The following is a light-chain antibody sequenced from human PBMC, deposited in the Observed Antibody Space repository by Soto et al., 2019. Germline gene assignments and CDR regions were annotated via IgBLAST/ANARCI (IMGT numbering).Light chain of an antibody. CDR1: QSVRSN. CDR2: RAS. J-gene: IGKJ1*01. V-gene: IGKV3-15*01. CDR3: QQYNNWPPT. Sequence: EIVMTHSPGTLSVSPWERATLSPLASQSVRSNLAWYQQKPGQAPRLLIYRASTRATGIPAGLSGSGSGTEFTLTVSSLQSEDYAVYYCQQYNNWPPTFGQGTKVDIK.